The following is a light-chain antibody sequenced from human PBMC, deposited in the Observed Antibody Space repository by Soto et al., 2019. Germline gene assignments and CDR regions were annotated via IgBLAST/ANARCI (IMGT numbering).Light chain of an antibody. J-gene: IGLJ1*01. CDR2: EVT. CDR1: SSDVGGYDY. Sequence: QSALTQPPSASGSPGQSGTISCTGTSSDVGGYDYVSWYQQHPGKAPKLMIYEVTKRPSGVPDRFSGSKSGNTASMTVSGLQAEDEADYYGSSYAGCNYFVCGTGTKLTV. V-gene: IGLV2-8*01. CDR3: SSYAGCNYFV.